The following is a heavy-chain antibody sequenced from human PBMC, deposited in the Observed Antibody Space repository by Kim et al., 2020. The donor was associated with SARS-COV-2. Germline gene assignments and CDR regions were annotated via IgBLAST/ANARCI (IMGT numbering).Heavy chain of an antibody. V-gene: IGHV3-23*01. J-gene: IGHJ4*02. CDR3: AKAINYYDSSGYYPGFDY. D-gene: IGHD3-22*01. CDR1: GFTFSSYA. CDR2: ISGSGGST. Sequence: GGSLRLSCAASGFTFSSYAMSWVRQAPGKGLEWVSAISGSGGSTYYADSVKGRFTISRDNSKNTLYLQMNSLRAEDTAVYYCAKAINYYDSSGYYPGFDYWGQGTLVTVSS.